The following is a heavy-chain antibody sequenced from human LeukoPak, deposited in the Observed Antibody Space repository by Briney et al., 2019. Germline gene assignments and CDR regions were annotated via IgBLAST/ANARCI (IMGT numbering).Heavy chain of an antibody. Sequence: ASVKVSCKASGYTFTGYYMHWVRQAPGQGLEWMGWINPNSGNSGYAQKFQGRVTMTRSTSISTTYMELSSLRSEDTAIYFCVYYDILTGNFESWGQGTLVTVSS. CDR2: INPNSGNS. D-gene: IGHD3-9*01. CDR1: GYTFTGYY. J-gene: IGHJ4*02. CDR3: VYYDILTGNFES. V-gene: IGHV1-8*02.